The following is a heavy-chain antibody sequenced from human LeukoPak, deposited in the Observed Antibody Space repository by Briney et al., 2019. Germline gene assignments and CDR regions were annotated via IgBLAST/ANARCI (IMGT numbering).Heavy chain of an antibody. J-gene: IGHJ4*02. CDR3: ARAPERYSSSWYYFDY. D-gene: IGHD6-13*01. Sequence: GGSLRLSCAASGFTFNSKAVHWVRQAPVKGLEWVAVISYDGTNKHYADSVKGRFTISRDNSKNTLHLQMNSLRAEDTAVYYCARAPERYSSSWYYFDYWGQGTLVTVSS. CDR2: ISYDGTNK. V-gene: IGHV3-30-3*01. CDR1: GFTFNSKA.